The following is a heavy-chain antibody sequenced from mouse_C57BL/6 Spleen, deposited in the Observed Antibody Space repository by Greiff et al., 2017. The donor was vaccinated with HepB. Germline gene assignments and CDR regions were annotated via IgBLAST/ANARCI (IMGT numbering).Heavy chain of an antibody. V-gene: IGHV1-53*01. CDR3: AREGTGTWFAY. D-gene: IGHD3-3*01. CDR1: GYTFTSYW. CDR2: INPNNGGT. J-gene: IGHJ3*01. Sequence: QVQLQQPGTELVKPGASVKLSCKASGYTFTSYWMHWVKQRPGQGLEWIGNINPNNGGTIYNQKFKGKATLTVDKSSSTAYMELRSLTSEDTAVYYCAREGTGTWFAYWGQGTLVTVSA.